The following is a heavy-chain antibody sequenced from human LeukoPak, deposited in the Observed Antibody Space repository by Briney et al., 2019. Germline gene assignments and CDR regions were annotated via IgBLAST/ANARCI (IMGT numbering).Heavy chain of an antibody. CDR2: IYHSGST. V-gene: IGHV4-30-2*01. CDR3: ARRPVVRTGYRGTSKRAAFDI. CDR1: GGSISSGGYY. Sequence: SETLSLTCTVSGGSISSGGYYWSWIRQPPGKGLEWIGYIYHSGSTYYNPSLKSRVTISVDTSKNQFSLKLSSVTAADTAVYYCARRPVVRTGYRGTSKRAAFDIWGQGTMVTVSS. J-gene: IGHJ3*02. D-gene: IGHD3/OR15-3a*01.